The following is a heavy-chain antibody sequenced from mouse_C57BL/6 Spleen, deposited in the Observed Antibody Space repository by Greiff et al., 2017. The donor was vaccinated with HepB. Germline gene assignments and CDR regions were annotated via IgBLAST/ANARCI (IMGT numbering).Heavy chain of an antibody. D-gene: IGHD2-5*01. CDR2: INYDGSST. Sequence: EVKLVESEGGLVQPGSSMKLSCTASGFTFSDYYMAWVRQVPEKGLEWVANINYDGSSTYYLDSLKSRFIISRDNAKNILYLQMSSLKSEDTATYYCARDPLYSNYWYFDVWGTGTTVTVSS. CDR3: ARDPLYSNYWYFDV. V-gene: IGHV5-16*01. CDR1: GFTFSDYY. J-gene: IGHJ1*03.